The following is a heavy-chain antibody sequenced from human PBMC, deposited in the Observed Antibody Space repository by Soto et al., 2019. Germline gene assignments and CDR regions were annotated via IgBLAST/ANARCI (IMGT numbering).Heavy chain of an antibody. D-gene: IGHD2-2*01. CDR2: IYWDDDK. Sequence: QITLKESGPTLGKPTQTLTLTCTFSGFSLSTSGVGVGWVRQPPGKALEWLAVIYWDDDKRYSPSLRSRLTIAKDTSKNQVVLTMTTMDPVDTATYYCAHHAPSMTRTPPYFDYWGQGTLVTVSS. V-gene: IGHV2-5*02. J-gene: IGHJ4*02. CDR3: AHHAPSMTRTPPYFDY. CDR1: GFSLSTSGVG.